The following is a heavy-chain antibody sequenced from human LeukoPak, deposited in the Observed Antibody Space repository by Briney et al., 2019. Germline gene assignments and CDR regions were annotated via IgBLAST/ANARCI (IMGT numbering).Heavy chain of an antibody. V-gene: IGHV4-39*07. CDR3: AKSNGYGLIDI. J-gene: IGHJ3*02. CDR1: GGSISSSSYY. CDR2: IF. Sequence: SETLSLTCTVSGGSISSSSYYWGWIRQPPGKALEWIGNIFYSPSLKSRVTISLDTSRNQFSLKLNSVTAADTAVYYCAKSNGYGLIDIWGQGTMVPSLQ. D-gene: IGHD3-22*01.